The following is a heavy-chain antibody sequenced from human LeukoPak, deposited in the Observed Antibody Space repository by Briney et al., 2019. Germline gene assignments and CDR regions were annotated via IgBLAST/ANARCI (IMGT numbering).Heavy chain of an antibody. Sequence: AGGSLRLSCAASGLTFTSFAMSWVRQAPGKGLEWVSAISGSDYSTYYADSVKGRFTISRDNSKNTVYLQMNSLRAEDTAIYYCAKYSRIAVAGTVDYWGQGTLVTVSS. CDR3: AKYSRIAVAGTVDY. J-gene: IGHJ4*02. CDR1: GLTFTSFA. D-gene: IGHD6-19*01. CDR2: ISGSDYST. V-gene: IGHV3-23*01.